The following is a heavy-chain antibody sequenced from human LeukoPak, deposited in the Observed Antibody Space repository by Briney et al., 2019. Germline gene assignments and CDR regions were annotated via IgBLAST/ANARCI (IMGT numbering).Heavy chain of an antibody. CDR1: GFTFSRDL. CDR2: INLDGSEK. V-gene: IGHV3-7*01. D-gene: IGHD7-27*01. J-gene: IGHJ4*02. CDR3: ARHLPYWGSPDC. Sequence: VQPGGSLSLSCVASGFTFSRDLLTWVRQAPGRGLGWVASINLDGSEKKYVASVKGRFTISSDNAKKSLYLQMNSLRDEDTAVCYCARHLPYWGSPDCWGQGTLVTVSS.